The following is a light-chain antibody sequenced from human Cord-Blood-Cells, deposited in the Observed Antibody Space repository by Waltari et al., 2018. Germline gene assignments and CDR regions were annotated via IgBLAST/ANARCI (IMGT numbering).Light chain of an antibody. CDR2: DVS. CDR1: SSDVGGYNH. Sequence: QSALTQPRSVSGSPGQSVTISCTGTSSDVGGYNHVSWYQQHPGKAPKLMIYDVSKRPSGVPDRFSGSKSGNTASLTISGLQAEDEADYSCCSYAGSYTYVFGTGTKVTVL. V-gene: IGLV2-11*01. J-gene: IGLJ1*01. CDR3: CSYAGSYTYV.